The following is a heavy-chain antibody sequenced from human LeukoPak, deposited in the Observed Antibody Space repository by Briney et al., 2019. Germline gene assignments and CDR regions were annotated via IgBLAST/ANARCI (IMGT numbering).Heavy chain of an antibody. CDR1: GFIFSNYG. V-gene: IGHV3-30*02. J-gene: IGHJ4*02. Sequence: GGSLRLSCAASGFIFSNYGIHWVRQAPGKGLEWVAFIRYDGSNEYYADSVKGRFTISRDNSKNTLYMQMHSLRTEDTAVYYCAKDADRGWSYFDYWGQGTLVTVSP. D-gene: IGHD6-19*01. CDR2: IRYDGSNE. CDR3: AKDADRGWSYFDY.